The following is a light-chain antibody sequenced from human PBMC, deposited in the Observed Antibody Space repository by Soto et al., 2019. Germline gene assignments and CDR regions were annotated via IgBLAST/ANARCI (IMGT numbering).Light chain of an antibody. CDR1: SGDVLTYDG. Sequence: QSALTQPASVSASPGQSITISCTGPSGDVLTYDGVSWYQHHPGKAPKLIIYEGNKRPSGVSHRFSGTKSGHMASLTISGLQAEDEADYYCCSYAYTSGWVFGSGTKLTVL. CDR2: EGN. V-gene: IGLV2-23*01. CDR3: CSYAYTSGWV. J-gene: IGLJ3*02.